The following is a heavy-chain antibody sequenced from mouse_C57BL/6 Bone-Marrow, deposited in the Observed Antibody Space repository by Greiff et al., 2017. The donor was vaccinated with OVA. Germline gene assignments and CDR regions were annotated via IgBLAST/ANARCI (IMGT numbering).Heavy chain of an antibody. CDR2: IDPSDSET. J-gene: IGHJ3*01. Sequence: VQLQQPGAELVRPGSSVKLSCKASGYTFTSYWMHWVKQRPIQGLEWIGNIDPSDSETHYNQKFKDKATLSVDKSSSTAYMQLSSLTSEDSAVYYCAYGNYPWFAYWGQGTLVTVSA. CDR1: GYTFTSYW. D-gene: IGHD2-1*01. V-gene: IGHV1-52*01. CDR3: AYGNYPWFAY.